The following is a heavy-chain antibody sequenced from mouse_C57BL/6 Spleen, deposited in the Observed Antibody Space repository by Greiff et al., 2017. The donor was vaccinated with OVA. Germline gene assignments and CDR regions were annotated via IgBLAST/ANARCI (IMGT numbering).Heavy chain of an antibody. D-gene: IGHD1-1*01. J-gene: IGHJ2*01. CDR2: INPNYGTT. V-gene: IGHV1-39*01. CDR3: ARGYYGSSYYFDY. Sequence: EVQVVESGPELVKPGASVKISCKASGYSFTDYNMNWVTQSNEKSLEWIGVINPNYGTTSYNQKLKGKATLTVDQSTSTAYMQLNSLTSEDSAVYYCARGYYGSSYYFDYWGPGTTLSVSS. CDR1: GYSFTDYN.